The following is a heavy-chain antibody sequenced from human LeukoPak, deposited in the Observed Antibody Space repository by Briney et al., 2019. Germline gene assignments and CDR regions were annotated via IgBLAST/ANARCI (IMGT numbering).Heavy chain of an antibody. CDR2: ISAYNGNT. J-gene: IGHJ6*03. D-gene: IGHD5-18*01. Sequence: ASVKVSCKASGYTFTSYGISWVRQAPGQGLEWMGWISAYNGNTNYAQKFQGRVTMTTDTSTSTAYMELRSLRSDDTAVYYCARDRRGYSYHYYYYYMDVWGKGTTVTVSS. V-gene: IGHV1-18*01. CDR1: GYTFTSYG. CDR3: ARDRRGYSYHYYYYYMDV.